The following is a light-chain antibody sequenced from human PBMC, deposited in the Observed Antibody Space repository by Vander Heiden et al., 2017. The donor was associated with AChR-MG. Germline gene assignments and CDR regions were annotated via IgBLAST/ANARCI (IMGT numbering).Light chain of an antibody. CDR2: DND. Sequence: QSVLTQPPSVSGTPGQRVTISCSGSSSNIGINTVNWYQQLPGKAPKLLIFDNDQRPSGVPDRFSASKSGTSASLAISGLQSEDEADYYCAAWDDSLNGRGVFGTGTKVTVL. J-gene: IGLJ1*01. CDR1: SSNIGINT. CDR3: AAWDDSLNGRGV. V-gene: IGLV1-44*01.